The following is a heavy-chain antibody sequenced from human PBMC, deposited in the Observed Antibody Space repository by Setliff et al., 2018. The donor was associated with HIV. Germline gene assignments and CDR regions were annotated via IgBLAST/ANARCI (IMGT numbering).Heavy chain of an antibody. V-gene: IGHV1-2*06. CDR1: GYTFTGYY. CDR2: INPNSGGT. CDR3: ARPGYYDSSGPYAFDI. Sequence: ASVKVSCKASGYTFTGYYMHWVRQAPGQGLEWMGRINPNSGGTNYAQKFQGRVTMTRDTSISTAYMELSRLRSDVTAVYYCARPGYYDSSGPYAFDIWGQGTMVTVSS. J-gene: IGHJ3*02. D-gene: IGHD3-22*01.